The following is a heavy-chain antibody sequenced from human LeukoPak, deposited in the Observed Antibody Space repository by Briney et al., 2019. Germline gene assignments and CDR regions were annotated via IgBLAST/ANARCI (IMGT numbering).Heavy chain of an antibody. CDR1: GGSISNYY. Sequence: PSETLSLTCTVSGGSISNYYWSWIRQPPGKRLEWIGYVSYTGSSSSNPSLESRVTISVDTSKNPFSLKLSSVTAADTAVYYCARHGGSYSLDYWGQGTLVTVSS. V-gene: IGHV4-59*08. J-gene: IGHJ4*02. CDR3: ARHGGSYSLDY. D-gene: IGHD1-26*01. CDR2: VSYTGSS.